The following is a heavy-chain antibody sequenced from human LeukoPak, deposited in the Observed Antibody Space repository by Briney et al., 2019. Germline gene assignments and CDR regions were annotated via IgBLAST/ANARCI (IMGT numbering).Heavy chain of an antibody. V-gene: IGHV4-30-4*08. J-gene: IGHJ4*02. Sequence: SETLSLTCTVSGGSISSGDYYWSWIRQPPGKGLEWIGYIYYSGSTYYNPSLKSRVTISVDTSKNQFSLKLSSVTAADTAVYYCARSPVSPNYDFWSGYFHPASFDYWGQGTLVTVSS. CDR1: GGSISSGDYY. CDR3: ARSPVSPNYDFWSGYFHPASFDY. CDR2: IYYSGST. D-gene: IGHD3-3*01.